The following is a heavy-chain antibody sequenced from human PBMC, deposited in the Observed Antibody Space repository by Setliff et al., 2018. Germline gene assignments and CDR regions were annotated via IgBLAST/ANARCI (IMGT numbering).Heavy chain of an antibody. CDR1: GASITSGGFY. Sequence: SETLSLTCSVSGASITSGGFYWTWIRQPAGKGLEWIGHISPSGSTTYNPPVKSRVTISLDTSKNHFSLKLDSVTAADTALYYCARSPSSGAYWNPRPFYSDYWARGTLVTAPQ. J-gene: IGHJ4*02. CDR2: ISPSGST. D-gene: IGHD1-26*01. V-gene: IGHV4-61*09. CDR3: ARSPSSGAYWNPRPFYSDY.